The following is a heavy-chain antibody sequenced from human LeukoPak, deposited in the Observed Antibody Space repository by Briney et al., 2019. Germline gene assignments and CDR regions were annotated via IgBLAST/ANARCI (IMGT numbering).Heavy chain of an antibody. CDR2: IYTSGST. D-gene: IGHD6-13*01. CDR3: ARDIAAAGTFDY. CDR1: GYSISSGYY. V-gene: IGHV4-61*02. Sequence: SETLSLTCTVSGYSISSGYYWSWIRQPAGKGLEWIGRIYTSGSTNYNPSLKSRVTISVDTSKNQFSLKLSSVTAADTAVYYCARDIAAAGTFDYWGQGTLVTVSS. J-gene: IGHJ4*02.